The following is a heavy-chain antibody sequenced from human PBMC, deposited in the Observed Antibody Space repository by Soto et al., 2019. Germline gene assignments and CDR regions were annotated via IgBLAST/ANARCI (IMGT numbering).Heavy chain of an antibody. D-gene: IGHD5-12*01. Sequence: QLQLQESGSGLVKPSQTLSLTCAVSGGSISSGGYSWSWIRQPPGKGLEWIGYIYHSGSTYYNPSLKGRVTISVDRSKNQFSLKLSSVTGADTAAYYCAAGGGLPRYYWGQGTLVTVSS. CDR3: AAGGGLPRYY. J-gene: IGHJ4*02. CDR1: GGSISSGGYS. V-gene: IGHV4-30-2*01. CDR2: IYHSGST.